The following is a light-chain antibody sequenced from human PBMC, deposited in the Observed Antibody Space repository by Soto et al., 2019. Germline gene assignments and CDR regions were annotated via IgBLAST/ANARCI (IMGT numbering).Light chain of an antibody. CDR2: GAS. J-gene: IGKJ1*01. CDR3: QQYGSSLPWT. Sequence: EIVLTQSPGTLSLSLGERATLSCRASQSVSSSYLAWYQQKPGQAPRLLIYGASSRATGIPDRFSGSGSGTDFTLTISRLEPEDFAVYYCQQYGSSLPWTFGQGTKVDIK. V-gene: IGKV3-20*01. CDR1: QSVSSSY.